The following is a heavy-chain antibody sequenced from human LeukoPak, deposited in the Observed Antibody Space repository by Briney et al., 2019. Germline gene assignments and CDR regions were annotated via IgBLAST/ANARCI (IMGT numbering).Heavy chain of an antibody. CDR3: AKNYYGSGSYYGSSDY. Sequence: GGSLRLSCAASGFTFSSYAMHWVRQAPGKGLEWVAVISYDGSNKYYADSVKGRFTISRDNSKNTLYLQMNSLRAEDTAVYYCAKNYYGSGSYYGSSDYWGQGTLVTVSS. D-gene: IGHD3-10*01. CDR2: ISYDGSNK. J-gene: IGHJ4*02. V-gene: IGHV3-30*04. CDR1: GFTFSSYA.